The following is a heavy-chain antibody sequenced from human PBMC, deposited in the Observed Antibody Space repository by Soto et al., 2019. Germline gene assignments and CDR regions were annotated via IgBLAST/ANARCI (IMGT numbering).Heavy chain of an antibody. CDR3: ARGDGDRFAGNGYLGRH. J-gene: IGHJ4*02. D-gene: IGHD5-18*01. Sequence: EVQLVESGGGLVQPGESLTLSCAASGFTFSSYWMHWVRQAPGKGLVWVSRIKTDGSGTYHADSVQGRFTISRDNAKNSLYLQMNSLRVEGRAVYFCARGDGDRFAGNGYLGRHWGQGTLVTVSS. V-gene: IGHV3-74*01. CDR1: GFTFSSYW. CDR2: IKTDGSGT.